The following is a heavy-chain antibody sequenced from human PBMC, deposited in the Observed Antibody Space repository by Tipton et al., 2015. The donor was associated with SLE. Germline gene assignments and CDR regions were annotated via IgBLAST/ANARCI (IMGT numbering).Heavy chain of an antibody. Sequence: TLSLTCAVYGGSFSGYYWSWIRQPPGKGLEWIGEINHSGSTNYNPSLKSRVTISVDTSKNHFSLKLNSVTAADTAVYYCARRSTRDDYWGQGTLVTVSS. CDR1: GGSFSGYY. CDR3: ARRSTRDDY. V-gene: IGHV4-34*01. CDR2: INHSGST. D-gene: IGHD4-11*01. J-gene: IGHJ4*02.